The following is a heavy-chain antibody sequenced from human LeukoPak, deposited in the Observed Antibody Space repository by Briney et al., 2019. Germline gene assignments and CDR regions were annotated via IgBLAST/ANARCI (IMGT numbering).Heavy chain of an antibody. D-gene: IGHD3-22*01. V-gene: IGHV3-7*01. CDR2: IKQDGSEK. J-gene: IGHJ4*02. CDR3: ARARVYDSSGYKYYFDY. Sequence: GGSLRLSCAASGFTFSSYWMSWVRQAPGKGLEWVANIKQDGSEKYYVGSVKGRFTISRDNAKNSLYLQMNSLRAEDTAVYYCARARVYDSSGYKYYFDYWGQGTLVTVSS. CDR1: GFTFSSYW.